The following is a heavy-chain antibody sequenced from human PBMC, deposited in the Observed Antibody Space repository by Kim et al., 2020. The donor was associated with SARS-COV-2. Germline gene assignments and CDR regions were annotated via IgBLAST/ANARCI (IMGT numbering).Heavy chain of an antibody. J-gene: IGHJ4*02. CDR1: GFTFSKFW. V-gene: IGHV3-7*01. Sequence: GGSLRLSCAASGFTFSKFWMTWVRQAPGKGLEWVASIKEDGREKNYVDSVKGRFTISKDNAKNLVYLQMNTLRDEDTAVYYCARDPGRGFDCWGQGTLVT. D-gene: IGHD3-10*01. CDR2: IKEDGREK. CDR3: ARDPGRGFDC.